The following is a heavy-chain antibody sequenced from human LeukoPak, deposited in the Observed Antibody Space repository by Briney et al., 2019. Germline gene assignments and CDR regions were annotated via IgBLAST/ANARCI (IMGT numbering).Heavy chain of an antibody. Sequence: GGSLRLSCAASGITCISHAMSWVRQAPGKGLEWVSLISGSGGHTYYGDSVKGRFTISRDNSTNRLYLQMNSLRPEDTAVYYCAKAGAATMRDGYNYYYYYMEVWGRGTTVTVSS. V-gene: IGHV3-23*01. CDR3: AKAGAATMRDGYNYYYYYMEV. CDR2: ISGSGGHT. CDR1: GITCISHA. D-gene: IGHD5-24*01. J-gene: IGHJ6*03.